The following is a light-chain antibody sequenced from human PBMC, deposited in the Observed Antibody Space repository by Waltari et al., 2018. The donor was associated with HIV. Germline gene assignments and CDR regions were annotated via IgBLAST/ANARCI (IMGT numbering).Light chain of an antibody. CDR3: AAWDASLSAWV. Sequence: QSVLTQPPSASGTPGQRVTISCYGSTSNIGSNSVYWYQQLPGTAPKRLMYMNNQRPSGVPDRFSGSKSGTSASLAISGLRSDDEADYYCAAWDASLSAWVFGGGTKLTVL. CDR2: MNN. V-gene: IGLV1-47*01. CDR1: TSNIGSNS. J-gene: IGLJ3*02.